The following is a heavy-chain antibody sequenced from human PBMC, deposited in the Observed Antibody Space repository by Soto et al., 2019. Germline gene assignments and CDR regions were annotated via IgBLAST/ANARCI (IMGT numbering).Heavy chain of an antibody. V-gene: IGHV3-9*01. CDR1: GFSFDDYA. D-gene: IGHD6-13*01. CDR2: MSWKSDTI. CDR3: ASDMRRYSNNWHVEGVGFNDAMDV. Sequence: EVQLVESGGGLVQPGRSLKLSCAASGFSFDDYAMHWVRQVPGKGLEWVSGMSWKSDTIAYADSVKGRFSIARANTRNSLQLQMNRQRREDTALYYCASDMRRYSNNWHVEGVGFNDAMDVWGQWTTVTV. J-gene: IGHJ6*02.